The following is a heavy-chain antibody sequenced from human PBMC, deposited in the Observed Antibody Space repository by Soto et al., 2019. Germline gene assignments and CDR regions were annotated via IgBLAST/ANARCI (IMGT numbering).Heavy chain of an antibody. CDR1: GFTLTTYA. CDR2: ISGGGVEK. V-gene: IGHV3-23*01. D-gene: IGHD2-21*01. Sequence: GGSLRLSCAASGFTLTTYAMSWVLQAPGKGLECVSAISGGGVEKDYADSAKGRFTISRDTSTNTLYLEMNCLRAEDTAIYLCAKSDGDDAKCYVLDYWGLGSLVTVAA. CDR3: AKSDGDDAKCYVLDY. J-gene: IGHJ4*02.